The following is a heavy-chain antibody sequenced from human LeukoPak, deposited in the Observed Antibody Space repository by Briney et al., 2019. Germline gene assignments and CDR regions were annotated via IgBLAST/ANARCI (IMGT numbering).Heavy chain of an antibody. CDR3: ARLGGLRAFDI. V-gene: IGHV4-38-2*01. Sequence: SETLSLTCAVSGYSISSGYYWGWIRQPPGKGLEWIGSIYHSGSTYYNPSLKSRVTISVDKSKNQFSLKLSSVTAADTAVYYRARLGGLRAFDIWGQGTMVTVSS. J-gene: IGHJ3*02. D-gene: IGHD5-12*01. CDR2: IYHSGST. CDR1: GYSISSGYY.